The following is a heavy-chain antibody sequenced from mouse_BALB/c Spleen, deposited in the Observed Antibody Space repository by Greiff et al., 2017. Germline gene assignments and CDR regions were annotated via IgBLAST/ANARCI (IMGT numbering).Heavy chain of an antibody. J-gene: IGHJ4*01. Sequence: EVKVVESGGGLVKPGGSLKLSCAASGFTFSSYAMSWVRQSPEKRLEWVAEISSGGSYTYYPDTVTGRFTISRDNAKNTLYLEMSSLRSEDTAMYYCARHEDYAMDYWGQGTSVTVSS. CDR2: ISSGGSYT. V-gene: IGHV5-9-4*01. CDR3: ARHEDYAMDY. CDR1: GFTFSSYA.